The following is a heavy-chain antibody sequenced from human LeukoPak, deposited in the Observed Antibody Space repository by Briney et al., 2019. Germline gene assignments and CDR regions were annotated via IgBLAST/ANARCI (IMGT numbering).Heavy chain of an antibody. D-gene: IGHD3-22*01. V-gene: IGHV3-23*01. CDR3: AESLDYYDSSGYPMP. CDR1: GFTFSSYA. J-gene: IGHJ5*02. CDR2: ISGTGGST. Sequence: GGSLRLSCAASGFTFSSYAMSWVRQAPGKGLEWVSGISGTGGSTYYADSVKGRFTISRDNSKNTLYLQMNSLRAEDTAVYYCAESLDYYDSSGYPMPWGQGTLVTVSS.